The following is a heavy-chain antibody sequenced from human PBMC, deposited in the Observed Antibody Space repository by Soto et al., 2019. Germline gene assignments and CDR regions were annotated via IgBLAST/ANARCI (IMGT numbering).Heavy chain of an antibody. CDR2: IYDSGST. D-gene: IGHD3-10*01. CDR3: ASGPYGSAAY. CDR1: GGSISSGGYY. J-gene: IGHJ4*02. V-gene: IGHV4-31*03. Sequence: PSETLSLTCTVSGGSISSGGYYWSWIRQHPGKGLEWIGCIYDSGSTYYNPPLKSRLTISVDTSKNQFSLKVSSVTAADTAVYYCASGPYGSAAYWGQGTLVTVSS.